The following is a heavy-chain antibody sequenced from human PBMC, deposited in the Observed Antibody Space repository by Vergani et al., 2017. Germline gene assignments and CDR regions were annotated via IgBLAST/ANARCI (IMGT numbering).Heavy chain of an antibody. CDR1: GFPFDDYA. V-gene: IGHV3-9*01. CDR3: AKEAFLGEYYFDY. CDR2: ISWNSGSI. D-gene: IGHD3-16*01. Sequence: EVQLLESGGGLVQPGGSLRLSCAASGFPFDDYAMHWVRQAPGKGLEWVSGISWNSGSIGYADSVKGRFTISRDNAKNSLYLQMNSLRAEDTALYYCAKEAFLGEYYFDYWGQGTLVTVSS. J-gene: IGHJ4*02.